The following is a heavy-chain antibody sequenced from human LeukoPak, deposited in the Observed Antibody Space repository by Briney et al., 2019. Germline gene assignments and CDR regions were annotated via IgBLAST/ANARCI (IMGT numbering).Heavy chain of an antibody. CDR3: ARARVVDRRGYFDY. V-gene: IGHV3-23*01. Sequence: PGDSLRLPCVASGFTFSNYPMTWVRQFPGKGLQWVSTIGGSDDTYYADSVKGRFTISRDTSKNTLYLQMHSLGAEDTAVYYCARARVVDRRGYFDYWGQGTLVTASS. CDR2: IGGSDDT. J-gene: IGHJ4*02. CDR1: GFTFSNYP. D-gene: IGHD2-15*01.